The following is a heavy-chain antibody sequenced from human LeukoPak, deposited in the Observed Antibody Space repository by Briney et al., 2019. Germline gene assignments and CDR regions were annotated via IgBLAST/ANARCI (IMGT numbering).Heavy chain of an antibody. V-gene: IGHV4-30-4*08. J-gene: IGHJ4*02. CDR3: ATYMTRDQYLDY. CDR1: GDSISSGDYY. D-gene: IGHD4-11*01. Sequence: SQTLSLTCTVSGDSISSGDYYWSWVRQPPGKGLEWIGFIYYSGTTYYNPSLKSRITISINTSKNQFSLKLSSVTAADTAVYYCATYMTRDQYLDYWGQGTLVTVSS. CDR2: IYYSGTT.